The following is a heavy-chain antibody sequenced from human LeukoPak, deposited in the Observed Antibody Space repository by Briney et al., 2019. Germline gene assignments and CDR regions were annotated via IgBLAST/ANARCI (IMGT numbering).Heavy chain of an antibody. Sequence: SETLSLTCTVSGGSISSSSYYWGWIRQPPGKGLEWIGSIYYSGSTYYNPSLKSRVTISVDTSKNQFSLKLSSVTAADTAVYYCASTLERETNSSSWYWSGAFDIWGQGTMVTVSS. J-gene: IGHJ3*02. V-gene: IGHV4-39*07. CDR3: ASTLERETNSSSWYWSGAFDI. CDR1: GGSISSSSYY. CDR2: IYYSGST. D-gene: IGHD6-13*01.